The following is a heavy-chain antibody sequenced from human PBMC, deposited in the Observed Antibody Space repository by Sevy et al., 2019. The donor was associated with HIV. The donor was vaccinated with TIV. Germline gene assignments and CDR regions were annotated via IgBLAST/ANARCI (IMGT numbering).Heavy chain of an antibody. J-gene: IGHJ4*02. CDR3: ARGKLLYGLDFDY. CDR1: GFTFSSYW. Sequence: GGSLRLSCAASGFTFSSYWMSWVRQAPGKGLEWVANIKQDGSEKYYVDSVKGRFTISRDNAKKSLYLQMNSLRAEDTVVYYCARGKLLYGLDFDYWGQGTLVTVSS. V-gene: IGHV3-7*03. CDR2: IKQDGSEK. D-gene: IGHD2-2*02.